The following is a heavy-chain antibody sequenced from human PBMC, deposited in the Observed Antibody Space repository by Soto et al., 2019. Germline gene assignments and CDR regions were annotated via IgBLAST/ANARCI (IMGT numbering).Heavy chain of an antibody. J-gene: IGHJ4*02. Sequence: EVQLVESGGGLVQPGGSLRLSCAASGFTFDTFWMTWVRQAPGKGLEWVAIIKQDGSDKRYADSVKGRFTISRDSTKNSLFLQLNSLRAEDTAMYFCAGGTGWVFNFWGQGTQVAVSS. D-gene: IGHD6-19*01. CDR1: GFTFDTFW. CDR3: AGGTGWVFNF. V-gene: IGHV3-7*03. CDR2: IKQDGSDK.